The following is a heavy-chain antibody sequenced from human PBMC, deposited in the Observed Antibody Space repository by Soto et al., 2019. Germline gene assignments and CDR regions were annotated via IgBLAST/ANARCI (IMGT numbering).Heavy chain of an antibody. D-gene: IGHD6-19*01. Sequence: GGSLRLSCAASGFTFSNAWMSWVRQAPGKGLEWVGRIKSKTDGETTYYVAPVRGRFTISRDDSKNTLYLQMNSLKTEDTAVYYCTTGHSIGRYWGQGSLVIVSS. CDR3: TTGHSIGRY. CDR2: IKSKTDGETT. CDR1: GFTFSNAW. V-gene: IGHV3-15*01. J-gene: IGHJ4*02.